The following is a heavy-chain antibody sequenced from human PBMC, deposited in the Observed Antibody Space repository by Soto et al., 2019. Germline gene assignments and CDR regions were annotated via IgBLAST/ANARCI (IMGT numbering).Heavy chain of an antibody. CDR2: ISGSGGST. Sequence: PGGSLRLSCAASGFTFSSYAMSWVRQAPGKGLEWVSAISGSGGSTYYADSVKGRFTISRDNSKNTLYLQMNSLRAEDTAVYYCAKTHVLRFLEWLNTFDYWGQGTLVTVSS. V-gene: IGHV3-23*01. CDR1: GFTFSSYA. CDR3: AKTHVLRFLEWLNTFDY. J-gene: IGHJ4*02. D-gene: IGHD3-3*01.